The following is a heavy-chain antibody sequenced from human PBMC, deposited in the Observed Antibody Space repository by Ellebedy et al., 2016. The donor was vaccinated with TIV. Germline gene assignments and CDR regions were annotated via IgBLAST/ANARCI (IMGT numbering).Heavy chain of an antibody. CDR1: GDSISGYY. V-gene: IGHV4-4*07. D-gene: IGHD5-12*01. Sequence: SETLSLXXSVSGDSISGYYWSWIRQPAGEGLEWIGRISNSDYINYNPSLKSRVTLSVDTSKNQISLKMSSVTAADTAVYYCVSAKKDSGNDHGLDVWGQGTTVTVSS. CDR3: VSAKKDSGNDHGLDV. CDR2: ISNSDYI. J-gene: IGHJ6*02.